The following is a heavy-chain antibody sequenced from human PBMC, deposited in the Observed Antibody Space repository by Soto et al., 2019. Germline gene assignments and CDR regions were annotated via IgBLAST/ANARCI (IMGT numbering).Heavy chain of an antibody. CDR3: AAELYSGGRCCSFDI. CDR2: INPNSGGT. D-gene: IGHD2-15*01. Sequence: QVQLVQSGAEVKKPGASVKVSCKASGYTFTGYYMHWVRQAPGQGLEWMGWINPNSGGTNYAQELQGRLTITRDVSTNTAYMELRSLRSEDTAVYYCAAELYSGGRCCSFDIWGQGTMVTVSS. J-gene: IGHJ3*02. V-gene: IGHV1-2*02. CDR1: GYTFTGYY.